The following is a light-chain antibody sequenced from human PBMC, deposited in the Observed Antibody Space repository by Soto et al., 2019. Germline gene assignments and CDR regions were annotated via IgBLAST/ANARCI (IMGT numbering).Light chain of an antibody. CDR2: DAS. V-gene: IGKV1-5*01. CDR3: QQYNSYAWT. J-gene: IGKJ1*01. Sequence: DIQMTQSPSTLSASVGDRVTITCRASQCISSWLAWYQQKPGKAPKLLVYDASGLESGVPSRFSGSGSGTKFTLTISSLQPDDFATYYHQQYNSYAWTFGQGTKVEIK. CDR1: QCISSW.